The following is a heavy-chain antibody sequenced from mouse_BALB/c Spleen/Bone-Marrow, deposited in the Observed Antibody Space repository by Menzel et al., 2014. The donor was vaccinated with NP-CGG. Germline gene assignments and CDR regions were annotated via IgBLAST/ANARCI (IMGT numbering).Heavy chain of an antibody. CDR2: IRNKANGYTT. CDR1: GFTFTDYY. Sequence: EVQLQQSGGGLVQPGGSLRLSCATSGFTFTDYYMNWVRQPPGKALEWLGFIRNKANGYTTEYSASVKGRFTNSRDNSQSILYLQMNTLRAEDSATYYCARDKGRVFFDYWGQGTTLTVSS. J-gene: IGHJ2*01. CDR3: ARDKGRVFFDY. V-gene: IGHV7-3*02.